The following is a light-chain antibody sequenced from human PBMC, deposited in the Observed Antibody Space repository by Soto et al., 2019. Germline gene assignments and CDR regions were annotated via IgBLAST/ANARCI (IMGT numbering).Light chain of an antibody. CDR1: NRDVGGYNY. CDR2: DVS. Sequence: ALTQPVSVAVSLGPSIAISCTEKNRDVGGYNYVSWYQQHPGKAPKLMIYDVSNRPSGVSNRFSGSKSGNTASLTISGLQAEDEADYYCSSYTSSSILGYVFGTGTKVTVL. CDR3: SSYTSSSILGYV. J-gene: IGLJ1*01. V-gene: IGLV2-14*01.